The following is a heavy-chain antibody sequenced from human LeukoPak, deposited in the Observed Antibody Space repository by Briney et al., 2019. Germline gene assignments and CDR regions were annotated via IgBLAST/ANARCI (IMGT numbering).Heavy chain of an antibody. J-gene: IGHJ4*02. CDR2: INPNSGGT. CDR1: GYTFTGYY. Sequence: ASVKVSCKASGYTFTGYYMHWVRQAPGQGLEWVGRINPNSGGTNYAQKFQGRVTMTRDTSISTAYMELSRLRSDDTAVYYCATYNSGSYWGTDYWGQGTLVTVSS. CDR3: ATYNSGSYWGTDY. V-gene: IGHV1-2*06. D-gene: IGHD1-26*01.